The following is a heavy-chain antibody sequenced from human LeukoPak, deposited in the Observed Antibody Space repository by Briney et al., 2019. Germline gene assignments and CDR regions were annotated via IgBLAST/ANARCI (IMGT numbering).Heavy chain of an antibody. V-gene: IGHV3-30-3*01. CDR3: AREEGGSSWYSYYYGMDV. J-gene: IGHJ6*02. CDR2: ISYDGSNK. Sequence: GGSLRLSCAASGFTFSSYAMHWVRQAPGKGLEWVAVISYDGSNKYYADSVKGRFTISRDNSKNTLYLQMNSLRAEDTAVYYCAREEGGSSWYSYYYGMDVWGQGTTVTVSS. D-gene: IGHD6-13*01. CDR1: GFTFSSYA.